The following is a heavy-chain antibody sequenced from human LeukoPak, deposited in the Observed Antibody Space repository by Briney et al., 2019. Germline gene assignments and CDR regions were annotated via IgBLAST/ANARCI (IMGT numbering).Heavy chain of an antibody. CDR3: ARSSNYYDSSGYPIDY. CDR1: GYSFTSYW. CDR2: IYPGDSDT. J-gene: IGHJ4*02. V-gene: IGHV5-51*01. Sequence: GESLKISCKGSGYSFTSYWIGWVRQMPGKGLEWMGIIYPGDSDTRYSPSFQGQVTISADKSISTAYLQWSSLKASDTAMYYCARSSNYYDSSGYPIDYWGQGTLVTVSS. D-gene: IGHD3-22*01.